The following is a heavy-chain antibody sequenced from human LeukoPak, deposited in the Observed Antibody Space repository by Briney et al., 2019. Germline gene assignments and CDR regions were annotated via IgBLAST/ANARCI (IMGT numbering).Heavy chain of an antibody. D-gene: IGHD4-17*01. CDR2: LSSSGGST. J-gene: IGHJ4*02. CDR1: GFFFSNYD. Sequence: SGGSLRLSCVASGFFFSNYDMDWVRQAPGKGLEWVSGLSSSGGSTFYADSVEGRFTISRDNSKNTVYLQMNSLRGEDTAIYYCARGVTVTTDFWGQGTLVTVSS. V-gene: IGHV3-23*01. CDR3: ARGVTVTTDF.